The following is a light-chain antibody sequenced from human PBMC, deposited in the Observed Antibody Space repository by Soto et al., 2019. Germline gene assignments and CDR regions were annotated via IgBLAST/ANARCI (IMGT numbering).Light chain of an antibody. J-gene: IGLJ1*01. CDR1: SSNIGAGYD. CDR3: QSYDSSLSVLYV. CDR2: GNS. Sequence: QSVLTQPPSVSGAPGQRVTISCTGSSSNIGAGYDVHWYQQLPGTAPKLLIYGNSNRPSGAPDRFSGSKSGTSASLAITGLQAEDEADSYCQSYDSSLSVLYVFGTGTKVTVL. V-gene: IGLV1-40*01.